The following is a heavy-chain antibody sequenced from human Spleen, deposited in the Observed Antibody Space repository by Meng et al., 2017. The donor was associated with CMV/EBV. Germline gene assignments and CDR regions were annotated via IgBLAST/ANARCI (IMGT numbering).Heavy chain of an antibody. Sequence: GESLKISCAASGFTFSSYTMHWVRQAPGKGLEWVSFVTWDGVTTFYADSVKGRFTISRDNSKNSLYLQMNSLRTEDTALYYCAKDGRGSSGEFYFDYWGQGTLVTVSS. CDR2: VTWDGVTT. D-gene: IGHD3-10*01. CDR1: GFTFSSYT. V-gene: IGHV3-43*01. CDR3: AKDGRGSSGEFYFDY. J-gene: IGHJ4*02.